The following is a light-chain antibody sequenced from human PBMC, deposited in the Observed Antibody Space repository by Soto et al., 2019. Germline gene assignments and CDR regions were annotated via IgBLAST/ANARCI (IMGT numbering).Light chain of an antibody. Sequence: EIFLTQSPATPYFSLREIATPPCTASQSISTYLAWYQQKPGQAPRLLIYAASNRATDIPARFSGSGSGTDFTLTISSLEPEDFAVYYCQQRSSWPQITFGQGTRLEIK. V-gene: IGKV3-11*01. CDR2: AAS. CDR3: QQRSSWPQIT. J-gene: IGKJ5*01. CDR1: QSISTY.